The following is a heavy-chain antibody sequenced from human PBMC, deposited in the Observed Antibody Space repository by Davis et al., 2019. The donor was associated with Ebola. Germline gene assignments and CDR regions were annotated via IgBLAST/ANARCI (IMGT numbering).Heavy chain of an antibody. Sequence: SVKVSCKASGGTFSSYAISWVRQAPGQGLEWMGGIIPIFVTANYAQKLQGRVTMTTDTSTSTAYMELRSLRSDDTAVYYCARDTQVTPFDYWGQGTLVTVSS. D-gene: IGHD2-21*02. J-gene: IGHJ4*02. CDR1: GGTFSSYA. V-gene: IGHV1-69*05. CDR3: ARDTQVTPFDY. CDR2: IIPIFVTA.